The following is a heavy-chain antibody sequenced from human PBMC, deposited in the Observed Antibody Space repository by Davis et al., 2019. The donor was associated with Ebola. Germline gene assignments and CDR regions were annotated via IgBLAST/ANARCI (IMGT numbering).Heavy chain of an antibody. V-gene: IGHV3-30-3*01. D-gene: IGHD6-6*01. CDR3: TLNAQLVRGEDY. CDR1: GFTFSSYA. CDR2: ISYDGSNK. J-gene: IGHJ4*02. Sequence: GGSLRLSCAASGFTFSSYAMHWVRQAPGKGLEWVAVISYDGSNKYYADSVKGRFTISRDNSKNTLYLQMNSLKTEDTAVYYCTLNAQLVRGEDYWGQGTLVTVSS.